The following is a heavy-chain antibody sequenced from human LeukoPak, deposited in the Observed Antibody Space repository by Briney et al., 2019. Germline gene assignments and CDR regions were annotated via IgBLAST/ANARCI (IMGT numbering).Heavy chain of an antibody. CDR1: GFTFTTYW. D-gene: IGHD2-15*01. CDR2: ISNNGGYT. V-gene: IGHV3-23*01. CDR3: AKQLGYCSDGSCYFPY. J-gene: IGHJ4*02. Sequence: GGSLRLSCAASGFTFTTYWMSWIRQAPGKGLEWVSAISNNGGYTYYADSVQGRFTISRDNSKSTLCLQMNSLRAEDTAVYYCAKQLGYCSDGSCYFPYWGQGTLVTVSS.